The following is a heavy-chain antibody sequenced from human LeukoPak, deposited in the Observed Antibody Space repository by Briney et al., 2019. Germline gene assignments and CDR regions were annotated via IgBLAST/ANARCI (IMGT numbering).Heavy chain of an antibody. CDR1: GLNFGESA. CDR2: ISADGGSA. CDR3: VKESGKFDY. V-gene: IGHV3-43*02. J-gene: IGHJ4*02. Sequence: GGSLRLSCVASGLNFGESAMHWVRQAPGKGLEWVSLISADGGSAFSADSVKGRFSISRDNSKNSLYLQMDSLRSEDTAMYYCVKESGKFDYWGQGTLVVVSS.